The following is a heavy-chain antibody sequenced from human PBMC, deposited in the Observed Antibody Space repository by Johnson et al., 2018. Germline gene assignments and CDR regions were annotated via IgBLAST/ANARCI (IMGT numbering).Heavy chain of an antibody. CDR1: GFTFSSYG. Sequence: VQLLESGGGVVQPGRSLRLSCAASGFTFSSYGMHWVRQAPGKGLEWVAVISYDESNKYYADSVKGRFTISRDNSKNTLYLQMNSLGAEDTAVYYCARDVGRWNDAFDIWGQGTMVTVS. V-gene: IGHV3-30*03. CDR2: ISYDESNK. D-gene: IGHD4-23*01. CDR3: ARDVGRWNDAFDI. J-gene: IGHJ3*02.